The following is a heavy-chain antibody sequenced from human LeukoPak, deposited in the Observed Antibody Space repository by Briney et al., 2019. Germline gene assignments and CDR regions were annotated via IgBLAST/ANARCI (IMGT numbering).Heavy chain of an antibody. V-gene: IGHV1-2*02. D-gene: IGHD3-3*01. J-gene: IGHJ4*02. Sequence: GASVKVSCKASGYTFTSYGISWVRQAPGQGLEWMGWINPNSGGTNYTQKFQGRVTMTRDTSISTAYMELSRLRSDDTAVYYCARDPHYTSNLDYWGQGTLVTVSS. CDR3: ARDPHYTSNLDY. CDR1: GYTFTSYG. CDR2: INPNSGGT.